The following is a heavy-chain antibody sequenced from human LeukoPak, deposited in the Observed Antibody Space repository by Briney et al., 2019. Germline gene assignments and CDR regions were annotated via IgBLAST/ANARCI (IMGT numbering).Heavy chain of an antibody. V-gene: IGHV4-59*12. Sequence: SETLSLTCTVSGGSISSYYWSWIRQPPGKGLEWIGYIYYSGSTNYNPSLKSRVTISVDTSKNQFSLKLSSVTAADTAVYYCARGSGRIAAAQVDYWGQGTLVTVSS. CDR1: GGSISSYY. CDR3: ARGSGRIAAAQVDY. CDR2: IYYSGST. D-gene: IGHD6-13*01. J-gene: IGHJ4*02.